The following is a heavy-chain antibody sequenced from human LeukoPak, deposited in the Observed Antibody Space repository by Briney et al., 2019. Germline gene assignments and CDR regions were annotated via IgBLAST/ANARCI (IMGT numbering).Heavy chain of an antibody. J-gene: IGHJ4*02. Sequence: GGSLKLSCVGSGFTFAKYAMTWVREAPGKGLEWVSVISGSGNVTYYSESVKGRFTITRDNSKRTLYLQMDSLRADDTAIYYCAKDRAGANWGQGTLVLVSS. CDR2: ISGSGNVT. CDR1: GFTFAKYA. CDR3: AKDRAGAN. V-gene: IGHV3-23*01.